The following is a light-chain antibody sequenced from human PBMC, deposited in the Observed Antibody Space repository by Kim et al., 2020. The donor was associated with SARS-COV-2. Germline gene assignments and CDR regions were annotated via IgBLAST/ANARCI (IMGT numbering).Light chain of an antibody. CDR1: SSNIGGNY. CDR3: AVWDDSLRGWV. Sequence: QSVLTQPPSASGTPGQRVTISCSGSSSNIGGNYVHWYQQLPGTAPKLLIYKNDQRPSGVPDRFSGSKSGTSASLAISGLRSEDEADYYCAVWDDSLRGWVFGGGTQLTVL. V-gene: IGLV1-47*01. J-gene: IGLJ3*02. CDR2: KND.